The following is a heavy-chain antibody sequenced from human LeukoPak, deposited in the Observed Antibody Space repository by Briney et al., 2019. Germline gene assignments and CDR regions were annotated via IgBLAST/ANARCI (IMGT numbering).Heavy chain of an antibody. J-gene: IGHJ4*02. CDR3: ARAIGIWSGYSY. CDR2: IKQDGSEK. Sequence: PGGSQRLSCAVSGFTFSSYWMSWVRQAPGKGLEWVADIKQDGSEKNYVDSVKGRFTISRDNAKNSLYLQMNSLRAEDTAVYYCARAIGIWSGYSYWGQGTLVTVSS. D-gene: IGHD3-3*01. CDR1: GFTFSSYW. V-gene: IGHV3-7*01.